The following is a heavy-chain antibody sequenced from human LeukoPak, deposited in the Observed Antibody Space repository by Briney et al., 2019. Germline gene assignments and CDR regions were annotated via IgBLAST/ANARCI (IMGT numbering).Heavy chain of an antibody. CDR1: GFTFSSYS. CDR2: INSDGSST. Sequence: GGSLRLSCAASGFTFSSYSMNWVRQAPGKGLEWVSRINSDGSSTSYADSVKGRFTISRDNAKNTLYLQMNSLRAEDTAVYYCARDRSSSWDYWGQGTLVTVSS. CDR3: ARDRSSSWDY. J-gene: IGHJ4*02. D-gene: IGHD6-13*01. V-gene: IGHV3-74*01.